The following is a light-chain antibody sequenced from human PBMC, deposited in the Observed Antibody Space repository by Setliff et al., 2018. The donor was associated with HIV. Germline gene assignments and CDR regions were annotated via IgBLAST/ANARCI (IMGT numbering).Light chain of an antibody. CDR1: SSDVGTYNY. Sequence: QSVLTQPASVSGSPGQSITIPCTGTSSDVGTYNYVSWYQQHPGKAPKLMIYEVSNRPSGVSNRFSGSKSGSTASLTISGLQAEDEADYYCSSYTSNNLYVFGTGTKVTVL. J-gene: IGLJ1*01. CDR2: EVS. V-gene: IGLV2-14*01. CDR3: SSYTSNNLYV.